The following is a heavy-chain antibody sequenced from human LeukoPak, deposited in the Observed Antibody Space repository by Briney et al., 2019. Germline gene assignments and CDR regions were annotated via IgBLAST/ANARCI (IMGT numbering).Heavy chain of an antibody. V-gene: IGHV4-59*12. CDR2: IYYSGST. Sequence: PSETLSLTCTVSGGSISSYYWSWIRQPPGKGLEWIGYIYYSGSTNYNPSLKSRVTISVDTSKNQFSLKLSSVTAADTAVYYCARRSITIFGVVALTGGFDYWGQGTLVTVSS. D-gene: IGHD3-3*01. J-gene: IGHJ4*02. CDR3: ARRSITIFGVVALTGGFDY. CDR1: GGSISSYY.